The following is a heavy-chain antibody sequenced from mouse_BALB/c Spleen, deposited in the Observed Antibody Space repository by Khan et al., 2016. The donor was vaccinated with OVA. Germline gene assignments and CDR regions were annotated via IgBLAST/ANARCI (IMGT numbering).Heavy chain of an antibody. J-gene: IGHJ2*01. V-gene: IGHV2-9*02. D-gene: IGHD1-3*01. Sequence: QVQLKQSGPGLVAPSQSLSITCTVSGFSLTSYGVHWVRQPPGKGLEWLGGIWAGGSTNYNSARMSRLRISKDNSKSQVFLQMNSQQTDDTAIYYWARLEDIWGQGTTLTVAS. CDR1: GFSLTSYG. CDR2: IWAGGST. CDR3: ARLEDI.